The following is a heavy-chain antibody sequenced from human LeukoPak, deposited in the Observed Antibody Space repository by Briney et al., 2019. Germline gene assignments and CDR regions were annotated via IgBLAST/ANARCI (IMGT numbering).Heavy chain of an antibody. Sequence: PGGSLRLSCAASGFTVSSNYMSWVRQAPGKGLEWVSVIYSGGSTYYADSVKGRFTISRDNSKNTLYLQMNSLRAEDTAVYYCASSSDVVVVTANWGQGTLVTVSS. CDR1: GFTVSSNY. J-gene: IGHJ4*02. V-gene: IGHV3-53*01. CDR3: ASSSDVVVVTAN. CDR2: IYSGGST. D-gene: IGHD2-21*02.